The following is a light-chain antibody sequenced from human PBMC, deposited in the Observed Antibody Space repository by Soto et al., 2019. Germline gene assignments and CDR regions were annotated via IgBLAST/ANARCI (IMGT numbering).Light chain of an antibody. V-gene: IGLV3-21*04. CDR2: YDS. Sequence: SYELTQPPSVSVAPGQTARITCGGNNIGIKSVHWYQQKPGQAPVLVIYYDSDRPSGIPERLSGSNSGNTATLTISRVEAGDEADYYCQVWYSSSDHVVFGGGTKLTVL. CDR1: NIGIKS. CDR3: QVWYSSSDHVV. J-gene: IGLJ2*01.